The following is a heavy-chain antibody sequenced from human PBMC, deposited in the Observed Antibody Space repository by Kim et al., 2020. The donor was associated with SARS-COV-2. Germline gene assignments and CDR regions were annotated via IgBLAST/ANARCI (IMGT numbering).Heavy chain of an antibody. CDR1: GFTFSRYG. CDR3: ARDEWIDRYCSSTSCSTFDS. J-gene: IGHJ4*02. CDR2: IWYDGSKK. Sequence: GGSLRLSCTTSGFTFSRYGLHWVRQAPGKGLEWVAVIWYDGSKKFYADSVKGRFTISRDNSRNTVYLQMDSLRGEDTAVYYCARDEWIDRYCSSTSCSTFDSWGQGTLVTVSS. D-gene: IGHD2-2*01. V-gene: IGHV3-33*08.